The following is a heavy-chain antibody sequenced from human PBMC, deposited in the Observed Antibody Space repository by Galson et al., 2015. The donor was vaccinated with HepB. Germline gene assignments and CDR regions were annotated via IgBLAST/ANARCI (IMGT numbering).Heavy chain of an antibody. CDR3: GLGILSSIDY. D-gene: IGHD3-9*01. CDR2: IDPSDSYT. V-gene: IGHV5-10-1*01. J-gene: IGHJ4*02. CDR1: GYNFTSYW. Sequence: QSGAEVKKPGESLRVSCKGSGYNFTSYWISWVRQMPGKGLEWMGRIDPSDSYTNYSPSFQGHVTISADKSIGTAFLQWNSLRASDTAVYYCGLGILSSIDYWGQGTLVAVSS.